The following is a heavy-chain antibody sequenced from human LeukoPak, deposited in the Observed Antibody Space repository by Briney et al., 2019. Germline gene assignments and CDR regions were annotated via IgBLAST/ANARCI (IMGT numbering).Heavy chain of an antibody. CDR3: ARQTSDGLLEY. CDR1: GGSISSNDYY. CDR2: IFYRGST. J-gene: IGHJ4*02. Sequence: SETLSLTCTVPGGSISSNDYYWGWIRQPPGKGLEWIGTIFYRGSTFYNPSLMSRVIISVDTSKHQFSLKLSSVTAADTAVYYCARQTSDGLLEYWGQGSLVTVSS. V-gene: IGHV4-39*01. D-gene: IGHD2-15*01.